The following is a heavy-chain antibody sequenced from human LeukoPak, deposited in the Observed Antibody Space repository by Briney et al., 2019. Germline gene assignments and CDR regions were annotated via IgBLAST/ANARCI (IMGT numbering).Heavy chain of an antibody. CDR3: ARGKRIPLWPPDY. V-gene: IGHV1-69*13. Sequence: VCSVKVSCKASGGTFSSYASSGVRQAPGQGLEWMGVIISIFGTANYAQKFQGRVTITEDESTSTAYLELSSMRSADTGVYYCARGKRIPLWPPDYWGEGPLVTVSS. J-gene: IGHJ4*02. D-gene: IGHD5-18*01. CDR2: IISIFGTA. CDR1: GGTFSSYA.